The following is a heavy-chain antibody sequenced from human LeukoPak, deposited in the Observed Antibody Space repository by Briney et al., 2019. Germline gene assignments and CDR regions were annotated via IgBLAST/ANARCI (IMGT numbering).Heavy chain of an antibody. CDR3: ARGDYYGSGSSLDV. D-gene: IGHD3-10*01. CDR1: GGSISSGDYS. Sequence: PSQTLSLTCAVSGGSISSGDYSWGWIRQPPGKGLEWIGYMYHSGSTYYNPSLKSRVTISVDRSKNQFSLKLSSVTAADTAVYYCARGDYYGSGSSLDVWGKGTTVTVSS. V-gene: IGHV4-30-2*01. CDR2: MYHSGST. J-gene: IGHJ6*04.